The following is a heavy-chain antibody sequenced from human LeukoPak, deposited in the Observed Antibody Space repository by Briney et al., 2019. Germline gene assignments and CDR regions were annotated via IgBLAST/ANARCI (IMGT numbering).Heavy chain of an antibody. V-gene: IGHV1-18*01. CDR2: MGVYNGDT. CDR3: AREGFHLALDL. Sequence: ASVKVSCKASGYIFTSYGISWVRQAPGQGLEWVGWMGVYNGDTNYAQHLQDRVTMTTDTSTSTAFMELRTLRSDDTAVYYCAREGFHLALDLWGQGTLVTVSS. J-gene: IGHJ5*02. CDR1: GYIFTSYG.